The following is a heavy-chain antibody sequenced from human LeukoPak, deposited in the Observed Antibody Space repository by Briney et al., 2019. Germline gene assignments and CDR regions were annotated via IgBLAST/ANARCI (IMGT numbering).Heavy chain of an antibody. D-gene: IGHD2-2*01. CDR1: GGTFSSYA. Sequence: ASVKVSCKASGGTFSSYAISWVRQAPGQGLEWMGRIIPILGIANYAQKFQGRVTITADKSTSTAYMELSSLRSEDTAVYYCARLATVVPAEGDYDYYYGMDVWGQGTTVTVSS. CDR3: ARLATVVPAEGDYDYYYGMDV. J-gene: IGHJ6*02. CDR2: IIPILGIA. V-gene: IGHV1-69*04.